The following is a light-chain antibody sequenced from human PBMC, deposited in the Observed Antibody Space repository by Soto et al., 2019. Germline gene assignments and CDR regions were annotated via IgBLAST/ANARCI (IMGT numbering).Light chain of an antibody. CDR1: QSISSW. J-gene: IGKJ1*01. V-gene: IGKV1-5*03. CDR3: QQYNDNWT. CDR2: KAS. Sequence: DIQMTQSPSTLSASVGDRVTITCRASQSISSWLAWYQQKPGKAPKLLIYKASTLQSGVPSRFSGSGSGTEVTLAIRSLQPDDSATYYCQQYNDNWTFGQGTKVEIK.